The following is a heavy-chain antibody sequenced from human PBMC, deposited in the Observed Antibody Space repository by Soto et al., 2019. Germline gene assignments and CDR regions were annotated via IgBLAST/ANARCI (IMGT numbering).Heavy chain of an antibody. J-gene: IGHJ3*02. V-gene: IGHV1-18*01. D-gene: IGHD6-19*01. CDR1: GYTFTSYG. CDR2: ISAYNGNT. CDR3: AGDSGYSSGWYKESNDAFYI. Sequence: QVQLVQSGADVKKPGASVKVSCKASGYTFTSYGISWVRQSPGQGLEWMGWISAYNGNTNDAQKLQGRLTMTTDTYTSTAYMELRSLRSDDTAVYYCAGDSGYSSGWYKESNDAFYIWGQGTMVTVSS.